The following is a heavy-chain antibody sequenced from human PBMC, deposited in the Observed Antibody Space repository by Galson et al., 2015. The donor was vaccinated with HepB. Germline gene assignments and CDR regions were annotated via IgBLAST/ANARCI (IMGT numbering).Heavy chain of an antibody. CDR1: GFTFSSYA. V-gene: IGHV3-30-3*01. D-gene: IGHD1-26*01. CDR3: ARDLVRIQVRATLY. Sequence: SLRLSCAASGFTFSSYAMHWVRQAPGKGLEWVAVISYDGSNKYYADSVKGRFTIPRDNSKNTLYLQMNSLRAEDTAVYYCARDLVRIQVRATLYWGQGTLVTVSS. CDR2: ISYDGSNK. J-gene: IGHJ4*02.